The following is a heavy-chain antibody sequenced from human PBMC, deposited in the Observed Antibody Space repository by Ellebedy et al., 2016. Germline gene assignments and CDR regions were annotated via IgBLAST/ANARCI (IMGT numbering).Heavy chain of an antibody. CDR3: TTKRYGASDI. CDR1: GFRVTSND. CDR2: MYAGGSE. V-gene: IGHV3-53*01. D-gene: IGHD4-17*01. Sequence: GGSLRLXXAASGFRVTSNDMSWVRQAPGRGLELVSLMYAGGSEYYADSVKGRFTISSDNSKNTLFLQMNSLRAEDTAVYYCTTKRYGASDIWGQGTMVTVSS. J-gene: IGHJ3*02.